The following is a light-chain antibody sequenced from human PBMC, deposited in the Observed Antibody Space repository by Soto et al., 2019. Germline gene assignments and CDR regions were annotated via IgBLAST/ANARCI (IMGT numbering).Light chain of an antibody. V-gene: IGKV4-1*01. Sequence: DIVMTQSPDSLAVSLGERATINCKSSQSVLYSSNSKNSLAWYQQRPGQPPKLLIYWASTRESGVPDRFSGSGSGTDFTLTISSLQAEDVAVYYCQQYYVTPPTFGGGTQVEIK. CDR2: WAS. J-gene: IGKJ4*01. CDR1: QSVLYSSNSKNS. CDR3: QQYYVTPPT.